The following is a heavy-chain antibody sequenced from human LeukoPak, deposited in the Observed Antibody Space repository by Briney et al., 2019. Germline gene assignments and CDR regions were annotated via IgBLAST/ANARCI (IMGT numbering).Heavy chain of an antibody. Sequence: GGSLRLSCAASGFTFSSYAMHWVRQAPGKGLEWVAVISYDGSNKYYADYVKGRFTISRDNSKNTLYLQMNSLRAEDTAVYYCARAIVGATADFDYWGQGTLVTVSS. J-gene: IGHJ4*02. CDR3: ARAIVGATADFDY. CDR1: GFTFSSYA. CDR2: ISYDGSNK. D-gene: IGHD1-26*01. V-gene: IGHV3-30*04.